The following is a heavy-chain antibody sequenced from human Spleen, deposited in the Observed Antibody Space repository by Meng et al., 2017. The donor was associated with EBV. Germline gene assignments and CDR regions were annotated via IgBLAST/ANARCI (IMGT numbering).Heavy chain of an antibody. J-gene: IGHJ4*02. CDR1: GYTFTSYD. CDR3: ARGLVVTALTDY. D-gene: IGHD2-21*02. V-gene: IGHV1-8*01. Sequence: GPLVQSGAEVKKPGASVKVSCKASGYTFTSYDINWVRQASGQGLEWMGWMNPNSGNTDYAQKFQGRVTMTRDTSISTAYMELSSLTSEDTAVYYCARGLVVTALTDYWGQGTLVTVSS. CDR2: MNPNSGNT.